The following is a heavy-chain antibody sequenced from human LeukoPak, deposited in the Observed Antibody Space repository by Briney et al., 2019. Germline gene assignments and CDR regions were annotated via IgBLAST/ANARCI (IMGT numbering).Heavy chain of an antibody. Sequence: GGSLRLSCAASGFTFSSYAMHWVRQAPGKGREWVAIISYDGSNKDYTDYVKGRFTIARDNSKNTLYLQMNSLRDEDTALDDCAREWWELHGASEYYGLDVWGQGTTVTVSS. CDR3: AREWWELHGASEYYGLDV. CDR1: GFTFSSYA. J-gene: IGHJ6*02. D-gene: IGHD1-26*01. V-gene: IGHV3-30-3*01. CDR2: ISYDGSNK.